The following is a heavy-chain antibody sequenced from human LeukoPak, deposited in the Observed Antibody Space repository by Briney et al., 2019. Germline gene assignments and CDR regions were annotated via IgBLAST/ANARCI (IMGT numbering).Heavy chain of an antibody. V-gene: IGHV1-46*01. CDR1: GYTFTGYY. J-gene: IGHJ3*02. CDR3: ARAPRKGAFDI. Sequence: ASVKVSCKASGYTFTGYYMHWVRQAPGQGLEWMGWINPSGGSTSYAQKFQGRVTMTRDMSTSTVYMELSSLRSEDTAVYYCARAPRKGAFDIWGQGTMVTVSS. CDR2: INPSGGST.